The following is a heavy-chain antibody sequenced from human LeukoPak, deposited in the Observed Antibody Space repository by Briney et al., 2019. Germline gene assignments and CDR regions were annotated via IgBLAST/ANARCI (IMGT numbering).Heavy chain of an antibody. Sequence: SETLSLTCTVSGASISGSGYYWGWIRQPPGKGLEWIGNIYDSGSTYYNPSLKSRVTISVDTSKNQFSLKLSSVTAADTAVYYCARGGDGYKEAFDIWGQGTMVTVSS. CDR2: IYDSGST. D-gene: IGHD5-24*01. J-gene: IGHJ3*02. CDR1: GASISGSGYY. V-gene: IGHV4-39*07. CDR3: ARGGDGYKEAFDI.